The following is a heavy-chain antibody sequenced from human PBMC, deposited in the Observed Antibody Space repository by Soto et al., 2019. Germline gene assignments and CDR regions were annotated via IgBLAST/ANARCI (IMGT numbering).Heavy chain of an antibody. CDR3: ARGATSTTYWGLFYN. CDR2: LNPNGTFT. Sequence: EVQLVESGGGLVQPGGSLRLSCAGSGFTFSVYWMHWVRQAPGKGPVWVSRLNPNGTFTTNADSVKGRFTISRDNAKTPVYLQMNSLRADDTAVYYCARGATSTTYWGLFYNWGQGTLVTVSS. D-gene: IGHD7-27*01. J-gene: IGHJ4*02. CDR1: GFTFSVYW. V-gene: IGHV3-74*01.